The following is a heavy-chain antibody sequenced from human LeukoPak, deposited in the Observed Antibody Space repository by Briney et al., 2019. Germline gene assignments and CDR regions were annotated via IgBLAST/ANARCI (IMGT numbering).Heavy chain of an antibody. V-gene: IGHV4-39*02. Sequence: SETLSLTCTVSDGSISSRTYYWGWIRQPPGKGLEWIGNIYYSGSTYYSPSLKSRVTISVDTSKNQFSLRLSSVTAADTAVYYCAREREGPYGYLDYWGQGTLVTVSS. CDR2: IYYSGST. CDR1: DGSISSRTYY. D-gene: IGHD4-17*01. CDR3: AREREGPYGYLDY. J-gene: IGHJ4*02.